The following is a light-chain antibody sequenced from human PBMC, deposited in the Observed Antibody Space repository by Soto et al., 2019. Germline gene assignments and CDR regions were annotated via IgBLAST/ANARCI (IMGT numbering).Light chain of an antibody. CDR3: QEGYSIPIT. CDR2: GAS. CDR1: QSIGTY. Sequence: DIQMTQSPSSLSASVGDRVTVTCRASQSIGTYLNWYQHKVGKAPKLLIYGASTLYSGVPSRFSGSGSGTDFTLTISILQPEDSATYFCQEGYSIPITFAQGTRLEIK. J-gene: IGKJ5*01. V-gene: IGKV1-39*01.